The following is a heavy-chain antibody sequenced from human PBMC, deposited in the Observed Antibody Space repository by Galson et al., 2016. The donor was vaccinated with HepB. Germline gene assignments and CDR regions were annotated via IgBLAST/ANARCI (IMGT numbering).Heavy chain of an antibody. Sequence: SETLSLTCKVSGGSVRSGSYYWSWIRQPPGKGLEWIGYIYHTGSASYNPSLKSRVTISGDTSKNQFSLILTSVTAADTAFYYCARAPMVIRIGDAFDIWGQGTMVTVSS. CDR3: ARAPMVIRIGDAFDI. V-gene: IGHV4-61*01. D-gene: IGHD3-10*01. CDR1: GGSVRSGSYY. CDR2: IYHTGSA. J-gene: IGHJ3*02.